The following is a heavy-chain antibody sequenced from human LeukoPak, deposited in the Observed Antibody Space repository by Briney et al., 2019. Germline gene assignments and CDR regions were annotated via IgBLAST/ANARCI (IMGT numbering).Heavy chain of an antibody. D-gene: IGHD3-10*01. CDR1: GFTFSSYG. J-gene: IGHJ5*02. V-gene: IGHV3-23*01. CDR3: AKERMIRGVVVSPNWFDP. Sequence: GGSLRLSCAASGFTFSSYGMSWVRQAPGKGLEWVSAISGSGGSTYYADSVKGRFLIFRDNSNDTLYLQMNSLRAEDTAIYYCAKERMIRGVVVSPNWFDPWGQGTRVTVSS. CDR2: ISGSGGST.